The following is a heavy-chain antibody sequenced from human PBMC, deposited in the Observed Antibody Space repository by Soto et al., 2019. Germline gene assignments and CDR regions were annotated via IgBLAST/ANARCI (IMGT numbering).Heavy chain of an antibody. V-gene: IGHV4-34*01. D-gene: IGHD3-16*01. CDR2: INHSGST. CDR1: GGSFSGYY. J-gene: IGHJ3*02. Sequence: SETLSLTCAVYGGSFSGYYWTWIRQPPGTGLEWIGEINHSGSTNYNPSLKSRVAISGDTSKNQFSLRLSSVTAADTAVYYCANLDMITFGGIIGPNDEFDIWGQGTMVTVSS. CDR3: ANLDMITFGGIIGPNDEFDI.